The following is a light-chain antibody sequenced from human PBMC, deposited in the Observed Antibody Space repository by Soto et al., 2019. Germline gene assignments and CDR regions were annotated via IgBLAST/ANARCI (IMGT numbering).Light chain of an antibody. CDR2: GTS. CDR3: EQYGSSPPSIT. J-gene: IGKJ5*01. CDR1: ESLSPHS. V-gene: IGKV3-20*01. Sequence: IVLTQSPGTLSLSPGETATLSCRASESLSPHSIAWYQQKPGQAPRLLIYGTSNRATGIPDRFTGSGSGTDLTLTISSLEPEDFAVYYCEQYGSSPPSITFGQGTRLEIK.